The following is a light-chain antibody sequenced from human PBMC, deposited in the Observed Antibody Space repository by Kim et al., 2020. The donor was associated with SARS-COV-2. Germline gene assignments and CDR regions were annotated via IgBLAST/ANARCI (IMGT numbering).Light chain of an antibody. CDR2: SAS. CDR1: QDISSS. V-gene: IGKV1-9*01. Sequence: GDRVTITCRASQDISSSLAWYQQKPGKAPSLLIHSASTLQSGVPSRFSGSGSGTEFSLTVTSLQPEDFATYSCQQFNAYPRTFGQGTKV. CDR3: QQFNAYPRT. J-gene: IGKJ1*01.